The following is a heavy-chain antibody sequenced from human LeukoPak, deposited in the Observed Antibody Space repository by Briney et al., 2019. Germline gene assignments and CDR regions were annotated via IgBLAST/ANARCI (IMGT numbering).Heavy chain of an antibody. V-gene: IGHV3-23*01. CDR2: ISGGGGVT. Sequence: GGSLRPSCAVSGCIFSNYAMNWVRQAPGKGLEWVSGISGGGGVTYYADSVKGRFTISRDNSKNTLYLQMNSLRGDDTARYYCTKASWEGVTTTYFDYWGQGTLVPVSS. J-gene: IGHJ4*02. CDR1: GCIFSNYA. CDR3: TKASWEGVTTTYFDY. D-gene: IGHD1-26*01.